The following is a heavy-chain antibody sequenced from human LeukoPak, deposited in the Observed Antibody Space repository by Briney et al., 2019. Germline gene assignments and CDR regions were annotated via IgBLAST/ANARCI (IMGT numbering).Heavy chain of an antibody. D-gene: IGHD3-3*01. V-gene: IGHV3-74*01. CDR3: ARDGDFWSGYSTAPDC. CDR1: GFTFSDYW. CDR2: INSDGSST. J-gene: IGHJ4*02. Sequence: GGSLRLSCAASGFTFSDYWMSWVRQAPGKGLVWVSRINSDGSSTSYADSVKGRFTISRDNAKNTLYLQMNSLRAEDTAVYYCARDGDFWSGYSTAPDCWGQGTLVTVSS.